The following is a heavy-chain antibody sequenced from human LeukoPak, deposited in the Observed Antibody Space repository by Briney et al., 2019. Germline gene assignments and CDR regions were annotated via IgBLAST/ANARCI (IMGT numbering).Heavy chain of an antibody. J-gene: IGHJ4*02. Sequence: PGGSLRLSCAASGFTVSSNYMSWVRQAPGKGLEWVSVIYSGGSTYYADSVKGRFTISRDNSKNTLYLQMNSLRAEDTAVYYCARETLYFYDSGTFNLLDIWGQGTLVTVSS. CDR2: IYSGGST. D-gene: IGHD3-10*01. CDR1: GFTVSSNY. V-gene: IGHV3-53*01. CDR3: ARETLYFYDSGTFNLLDI.